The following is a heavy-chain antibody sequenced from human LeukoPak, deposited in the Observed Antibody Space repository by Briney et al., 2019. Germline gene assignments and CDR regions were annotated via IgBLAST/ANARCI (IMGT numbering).Heavy chain of an antibody. CDR2: IYSGGST. Sequence: GGSLRLSCAASGFTVSSNYMSWVRQAPGKGLKWVSVIYSGGSTYYADSVKGRFTISRDNSKNTLYLQMNSLRAEDTAVYYCARDRWLALDYWGQGTLVTVSS. J-gene: IGHJ4*02. CDR3: ARDRWLALDY. D-gene: IGHD3-22*01. V-gene: IGHV3-66*02. CDR1: GFTVSSNY.